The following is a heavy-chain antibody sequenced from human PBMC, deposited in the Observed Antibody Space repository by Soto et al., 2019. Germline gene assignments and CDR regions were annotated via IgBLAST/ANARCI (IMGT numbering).Heavy chain of an antibody. J-gene: IGHJ6*02. CDR3: AKGRSYYYYGVDV. V-gene: IGHV3-23*01. Sequence: PGGSLRLSCSASGFTFSSYAMHWVRQAPGKGLEWVSDIIDSGGSTYYADSVKGRFTISRDNSKSTLYLRMNSLRAEDTALYYCAKGRSYYYYGVDVWGQGTTVTVSS. CDR2: IIDSGGST. CDR1: GFTFSSYA.